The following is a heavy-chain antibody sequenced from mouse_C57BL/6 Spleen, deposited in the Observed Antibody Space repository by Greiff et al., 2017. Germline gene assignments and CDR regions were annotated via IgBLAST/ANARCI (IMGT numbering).Heavy chain of an antibody. J-gene: IGHJ3*01. CDR1: GYTFTDYE. V-gene: IGHV1-15*01. Sequence: VQLQQPGAELVRPGASVTLSCKASGYTFTDYEMHWVKQTPVHGLEWIGAIDPDTGGTAYNQKFKGKAILTADKSSSTAYMQLRSLTSEDSAVYYCTGVYYDYDESFSYWGQGTLVTVSA. CDR2: IDPDTGGT. D-gene: IGHD2-4*01. CDR3: TGVYYDYDESFSY.